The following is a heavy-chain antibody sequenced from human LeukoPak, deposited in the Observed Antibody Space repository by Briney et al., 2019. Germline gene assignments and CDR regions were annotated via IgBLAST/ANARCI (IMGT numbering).Heavy chain of an antibody. CDR2: INPSGGST. CDR1: GYTFTSYY. Sequence: GASVKVSCKASGYTFTSYYMHWVRQAPGQGLEWMGIINPSGGSTSYAQKFQGRVTMTRDTSTSTVYMELSSLRSEDTAVYYCAREKLIAARPLSPFGYWGQGTLVTVSS. V-gene: IGHV1-46*01. J-gene: IGHJ4*02. CDR3: AREKLIAARPLSPFGY. D-gene: IGHD6-6*01.